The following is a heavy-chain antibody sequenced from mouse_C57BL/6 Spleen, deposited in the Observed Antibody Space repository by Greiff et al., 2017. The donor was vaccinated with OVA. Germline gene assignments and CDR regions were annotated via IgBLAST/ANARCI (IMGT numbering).Heavy chain of an antibody. V-gene: IGHV1-53*01. J-gene: IGHJ4*01. D-gene: IGHD1-1*01. CDR1: GYTFTSYW. CDR2: LNPSNGGP. Sequence: QVQLQQPGTELVKPGASVKLSCKASGYTFTSYWMHWVKQRPGQGLEWIGNLNPSNGGPKYTEKFKSKATLTVDKSSSTAYMQLSSLTSEDSAVYYCARSPITTVVDYSMDYWGQGTSVTVSS. CDR3: ARSPITTVVDYSMDY.